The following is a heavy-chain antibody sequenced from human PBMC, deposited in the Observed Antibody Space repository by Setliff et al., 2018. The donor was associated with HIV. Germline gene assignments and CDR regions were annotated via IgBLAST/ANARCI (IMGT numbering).Heavy chain of an antibody. Sequence: GGSLRLSCAASGFTFSNYWMSWVRQAPGKGLEWVAHINQDGSEKNHVDSVKGRFTISRDNAKNSLYLQMNSLRAEDTAVYYCARGNTMVTDFDYWGQGTLVTVSS. J-gene: IGHJ4*02. CDR3: ARGNTMVTDFDY. D-gene: IGHD3-10*01. CDR1: GFTFSNYW. CDR2: INQDGSEK. V-gene: IGHV3-7*01.